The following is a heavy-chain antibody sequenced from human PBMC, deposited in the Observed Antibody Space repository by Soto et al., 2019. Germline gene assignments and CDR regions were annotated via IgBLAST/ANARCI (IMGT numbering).Heavy chain of an antibody. CDR3: AKDGPSSSSDAFDI. Sequence: PGGSLRLSCAASGFAFSSSAMSWVRQAPGKGLEWVSTISGRGDSTYYADSVKGRFTISRDNSKNTLYLQMNSLRAEDTAVYYCAKDGPSSSSDAFDIWGQGTMVTVSS. J-gene: IGHJ3*02. CDR2: ISGRGDST. V-gene: IGHV3-23*01. D-gene: IGHD6-13*01. CDR1: GFAFSSSA.